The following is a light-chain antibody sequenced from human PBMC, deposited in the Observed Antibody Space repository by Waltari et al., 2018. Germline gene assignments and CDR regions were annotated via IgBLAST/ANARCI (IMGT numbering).Light chain of an antibody. V-gene: IGKV3-11*01. Sequence: EIVSTQPPATLSLSPGTRTTLSCRASRSVSSYLAWYQQKPGQAPRLLIYDASNTATGIPARFSGSGSGTDFTLTISSLEPEDFAVYYCQQRSNWPPKFTFGPGTKVDIK. CDR1: RSVSSY. CDR3: QQRSNWPPKFT. CDR2: DAS. J-gene: IGKJ3*01.